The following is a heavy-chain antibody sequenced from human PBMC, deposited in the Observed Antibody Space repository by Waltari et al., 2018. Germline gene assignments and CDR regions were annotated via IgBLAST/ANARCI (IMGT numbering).Heavy chain of an antibody. CDR2: INSDGTIT. Sequence: EVQLVESGGGLVQPGGSLRLSCAASGFPFGSHWMHWLRQVPGKGLVWVSRINSDGTITAYAESVKGRFTISRDNAENTLYLHMSSLRAEDTAIYYCAKECVDTAICDYWSQGSLVTVSS. J-gene: IGHJ4*02. D-gene: IGHD5-18*01. CDR3: AKECVDTAICDY. CDR1: GFPFGSHW. V-gene: IGHV3-74*01.